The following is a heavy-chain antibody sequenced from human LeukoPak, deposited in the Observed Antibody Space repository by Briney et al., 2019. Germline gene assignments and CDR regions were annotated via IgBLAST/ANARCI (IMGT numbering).Heavy chain of an antibody. V-gene: IGHV4-39*02. CDR3: ARDSPSQLNWANHDAFDI. D-gene: IGHD7-27*01. CDR1: GGSISSSGYY. Sequence: SETLSLTCTVSGGSISSSGYYWGWIRQPPGKGLEWIGSIYYSGSTYYNPSLKSRVTISVDTSKNQFSLKLSAVTAADTAVYYCARDSPSQLNWANHDAFDIWGQGTMVTVSS. CDR2: IYYSGST. J-gene: IGHJ3*02.